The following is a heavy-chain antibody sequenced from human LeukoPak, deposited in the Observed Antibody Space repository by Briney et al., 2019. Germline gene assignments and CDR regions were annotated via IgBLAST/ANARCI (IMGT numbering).Heavy chain of an antibody. D-gene: IGHD3-10*01. CDR3: ARGGYYGSGNDFRFDP. CDR1: GGSINSYY. CDR2: IHYTGST. J-gene: IGHJ5*02. Sequence: SETLSLTCTVSGGSINSYYWSWIRQPPGKGLECIGYIHYTGSTNYNPSLKSRVTISVDTSKSQFSLKLSSVTAADTAIYYCARGGYYGSGNDFRFDPWGQGTLVTVSS. V-gene: IGHV4-59*01.